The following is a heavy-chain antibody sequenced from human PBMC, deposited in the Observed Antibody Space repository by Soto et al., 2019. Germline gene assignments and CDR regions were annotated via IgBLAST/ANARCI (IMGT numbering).Heavy chain of an antibody. CDR2: ISGYNGDT. V-gene: IGHV1-18*01. Sequence: QGQLVQSGPEVKKPGASVKVSCKASGYTFTRYGISWVRQAPGQGLEWMGWISGYNGDTNYAQKVQGRVTMTIDTPTSTAYMELRSLTSDDTAIYYCAKHGQLPYYYYGMDVWGQGTTVTVSS. CDR3: AKHGQLPYYYYGMDV. D-gene: IGHD1-1*01. CDR1: GYTFTRYG. J-gene: IGHJ6*02.